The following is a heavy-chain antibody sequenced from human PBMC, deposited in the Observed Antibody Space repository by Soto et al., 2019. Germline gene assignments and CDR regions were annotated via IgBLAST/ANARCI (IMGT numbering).Heavy chain of an antibody. V-gene: IGHV4-34*01. J-gene: IGHJ6*03. CDR2: INHSGST. D-gene: IGHD6-13*01. CDR3: ARMPLSSSWGKYYYYMDV. CDR1: GGSFSGYY. Sequence: PSETLSLTCAVYGGSFSGYYWSWIRQPPGKGLEWIGEINHSGSTNYNPSLKSRVTISVDTSKNQFSLKLSSVTAADTAVYYCARMPLSSSWGKYYYYMDVWGKGTTVTV.